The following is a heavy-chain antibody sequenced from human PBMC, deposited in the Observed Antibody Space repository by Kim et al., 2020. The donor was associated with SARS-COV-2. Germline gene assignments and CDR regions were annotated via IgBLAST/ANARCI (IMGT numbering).Heavy chain of an antibody. CDR3: ARRGYCSGGSCYLDAFDI. CDR2: IDPSDSYT. V-gene: IGHV5-10-1*01. CDR1: GYSFTSYW. J-gene: IGHJ3*02. Sequence: GESLKISCKGSGYSFTSYWISWVRQMPGKGLEWMGRIDPSDSYTNYSPSFQGHVTISADKSISTAYLQWSSLKASDTAMYYCARRGYCSGGSCYLDAFDIWGQGTMVTVSS. D-gene: IGHD2-15*01.